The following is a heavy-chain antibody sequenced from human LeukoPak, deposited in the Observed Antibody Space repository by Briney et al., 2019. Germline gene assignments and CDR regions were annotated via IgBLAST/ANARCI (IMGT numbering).Heavy chain of an antibody. J-gene: IGHJ4*02. CDR3: AKLWVDYDILTGYYEAHDY. V-gene: IGHV3-30*18. D-gene: IGHD3-9*01. CDR1: GFTFSDYW. CDR2: ISYDGSNK. Sequence: GGSLRLSCAASGFTFSDYWMSWVRQAPGKGLEWVAVISYDGSNKYYADSVKGRFTISRDNSKNTLYLQMNSLRAEDTAVYYCAKLWVDYDILTGYYEAHDYWGQGTLVTVSS.